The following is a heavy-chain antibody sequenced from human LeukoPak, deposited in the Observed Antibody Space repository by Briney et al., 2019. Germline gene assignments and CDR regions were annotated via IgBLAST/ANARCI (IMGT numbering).Heavy chain of an antibody. J-gene: IGHJ2*01. CDR2: INPNSGGT. CDR1: GYTFTGYY. CDR3: ARDPVGPTDWYFDL. D-gene: IGHD2-2*01. Sequence: ASVKVSCKASGYTFTGYYMHWGRQAPGQGLKWRGWINPNSGGTNSAKKFQGRVTMTRDTSISTAYMELSRLRSGATAVYYCARDPVGPTDWYFDLWGRGTLVTVSS. V-gene: IGHV1-2*02.